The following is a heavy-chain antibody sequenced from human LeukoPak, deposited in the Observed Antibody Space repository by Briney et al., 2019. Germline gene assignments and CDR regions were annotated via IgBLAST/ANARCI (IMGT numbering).Heavy chain of an antibody. CDR1: GFTFSNAW. D-gene: IGHD4/OR15-4a*01. J-gene: IGHJ4*02. CDR3: TTSPLYGGFDY. Sequence: GGFLRLSCAASGFTFSNAWMRWVRQAPGKGLEWVGRIKSKTDGGTTDYAAPVKGRFTISRDDSKTTLYLQMNSLKTEDTAVYYCTTSPLYGGFDYWGQGTLVTVSS. CDR2: IKSKTDGGTT. V-gene: IGHV3-15*01.